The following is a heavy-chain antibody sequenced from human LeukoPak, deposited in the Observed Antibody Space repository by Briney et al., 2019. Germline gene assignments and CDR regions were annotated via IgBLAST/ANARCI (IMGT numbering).Heavy chain of an antibody. V-gene: IGHV3-21*03. J-gene: IGHJ4*02. CDR2: ISISGNYI. CDR1: GFTFTNYA. CDR3: TTGYAPFFDY. D-gene: IGHD2-2*01. Sequence: GGSLRLSCAASGFTFTNYAMNWVRQAPGKGLEWVSSISISGNYIFYADSMKGRFTISRGDSKNTLYLQMNSLKTEDTAVYYCTTGYAPFFDYWGQGTLVTVSS.